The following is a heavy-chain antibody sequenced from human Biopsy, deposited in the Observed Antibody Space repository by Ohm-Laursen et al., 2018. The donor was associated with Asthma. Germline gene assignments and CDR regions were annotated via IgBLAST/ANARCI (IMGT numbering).Heavy chain of an antibody. Sequence: ASVKVSYKTSGYTFNSAGITWVRQAPGQGLEWMGWISVYNGNTKVAQKLQDRVTMITDTSTSTAYMESRSLRSDDTAVYFCARAVDYSHYYGIDVWGQGTTVTVS. D-gene: IGHD3-10*01. CDR3: ARAVDYSHYYGIDV. J-gene: IGHJ6*02. V-gene: IGHV1-18*01. CDR2: ISVYNGNT. CDR1: GYTFNSAG.